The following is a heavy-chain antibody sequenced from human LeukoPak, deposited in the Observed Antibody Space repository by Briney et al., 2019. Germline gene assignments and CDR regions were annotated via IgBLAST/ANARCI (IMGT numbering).Heavy chain of an antibody. J-gene: IGHJ4*02. CDR2: IYSGGST. CDR3: ARDLPCTNGVCYSAFDY. V-gene: IGHV3-66*02. CDR1: GFTVSSNY. D-gene: IGHD2-8*01. Sequence: GGSLRLSCAASGFTVSSNYMSWVRQAPGKGLEWVSVIYSGGSTYYADSVKGRFTISRDNSKNTLYLQMNSLRAEDTAVYYCARDLPCTNGVCYSAFDYWGQGTLVTVSS.